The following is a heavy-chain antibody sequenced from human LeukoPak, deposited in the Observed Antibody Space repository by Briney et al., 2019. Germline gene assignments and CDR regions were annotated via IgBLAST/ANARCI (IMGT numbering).Heavy chain of an antibody. D-gene: IGHD2-15*01. V-gene: IGHV4-61*02. CDR3: ARGVWCSGGSCYFDYYGMDV. Sequence: SETLSLTRTVSGGSISSGSYYWSWIRQPAGKGLEWIGRIYTSGSTNYNPSLKSRVTISVDTSKNQFSLKLSSVTAADTAVYYCARGVWCSGGSCYFDYYGMDVWGQGTTVTVSS. CDR2: IYTSGST. J-gene: IGHJ6*02. CDR1: GGSISSGSYY.